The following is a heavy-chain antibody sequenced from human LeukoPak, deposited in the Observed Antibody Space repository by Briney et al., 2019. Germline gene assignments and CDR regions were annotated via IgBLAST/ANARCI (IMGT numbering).Heavy chain of an antibody. Sequence: ASVKVSCKASGYTFTSYYMHWVRQAPGQGLEWMGIINPSGGNTGYAQKFQGRVTLTRNTSISTAYMELSSLRSEDTAVYYCARGSSWYFYDYYYMDVWGKGTTVTVSS. V-gene: IGHV1-46*01. J-gene: IGHJ6*03. CDR1: GYTFTSYY. CDR3: ARGSSWYFYDYYYMDV. CDR2: INPSGGNT. D-gene: IGHD6-13*01.